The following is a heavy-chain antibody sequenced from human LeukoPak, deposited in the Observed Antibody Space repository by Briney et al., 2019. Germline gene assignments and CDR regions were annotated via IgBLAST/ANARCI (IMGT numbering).Heavy chain of an antibody. CDR1: GFTFSSYG. CDR3: ARDRGGWGAFDI. D-gene: IGHD6-19*01. V-gene: IGHV3-33*01. Sequence: GRSLRLSCAASGFTFSSYGMHWVRQAPGKGLEWVAVIWYDGSNKYYADSVKGRFTISRDNSKNTLYLQMNSLRAEDAAVYYCARDRGGWGAFDIWGQGTMVTVSS. J-gene: IGHJ3*02. CDR2: IWYDGSNK.